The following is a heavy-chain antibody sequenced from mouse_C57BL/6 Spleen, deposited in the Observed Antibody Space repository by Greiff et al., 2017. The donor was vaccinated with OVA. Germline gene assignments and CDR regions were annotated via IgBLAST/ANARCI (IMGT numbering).Heavy chain of an antibody. CDR2: IYPGDGDT. CDR3: ERRDDGYYEGFAY. D-gene: IGHD2-3*01. CDR1: GYAFSSSW. Sequence: QVQLQQSGPELVKPGASVKISCKASGYAFSSSWMNWVKQRPGKGLEWIGRIYPGDGDTNYNGKFKGKATLTADKSSSTAYMQLSSLTSEDSAVYFCERRDDGYYEGFAYWGQGTLVTVSA. V-gene: IGHV1-82*01. J-gene: IGHJ3*01.